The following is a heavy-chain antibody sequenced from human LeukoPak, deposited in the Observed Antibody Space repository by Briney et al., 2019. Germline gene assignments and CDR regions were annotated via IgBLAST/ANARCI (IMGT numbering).Heavy chain of an antibody. CDR1: GGTISSSTYY. D-gene: IGHD4-17*01. CDR2: IYYSGST. Sequence: PSETLSLTCTVSGGTISSSTYYWGWIRQPPGKGLEWIGNIYYSGSTYYNPSLKSRVTISIDTSKNQFSLKLSSVTAADTAVYYCAGDIPTTVFPNWFDPWGQGILVTVSS. J-gene: IGHJ5*02. V-gene: IGHV4-39*07. CDR3: AGDIPTTVFPNWFDP.